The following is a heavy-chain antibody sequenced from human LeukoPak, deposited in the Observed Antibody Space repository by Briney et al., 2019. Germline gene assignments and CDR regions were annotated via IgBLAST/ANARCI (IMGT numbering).Heavy chain of an antibody. D-gene: IGHD4-23*01. CDR1: GFTFSTFA. J-gene: IGHJ3*02. V-gene: IGHV3-30*04. CDR2: ISYDGSNK. CDR3: ASTPRGLLHAFDI. Sequence: GGSLRLSCAASGFTFSTFAMIWVRQPPGKGLEWVAVISYDGSNKYYADSVKGRFTISRDNSKNTLYLQMNSLRAEDTAVYYCASTPRGLLHAFDIWGQGTMVTVSS.